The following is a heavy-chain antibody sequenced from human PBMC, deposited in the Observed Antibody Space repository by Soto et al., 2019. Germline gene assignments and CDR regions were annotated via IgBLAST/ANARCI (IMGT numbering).Heavy chain of an antibody. V-gene: IGHV4-34*01. CDR1: GGSFSGYY. Sequence: SETLSLTCAVYGGSFSGYYWSWIRQPPGKGLERSVEINHSGSTNYNPSLKSRVTISVDTSKNQFSLKMSSVTAADTAVYYCARGRQRITIFAVVIPLGMDVWGQGTTVTVSS. CDR3: ARGRQRITIFAVVIPLGMDV. CDR2: INHSGST. D-gene: IGHD3-3*01. J-gene: IGHJ6*02.